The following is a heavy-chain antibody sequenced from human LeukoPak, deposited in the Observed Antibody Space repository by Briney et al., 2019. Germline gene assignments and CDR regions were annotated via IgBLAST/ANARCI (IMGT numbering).Heavy chain of an antibody. CDR1: GYTFTSYG. D-gene: IGHD2-15*01. J-gene: IGHJ4*02. V-gene: IGHV1-18*01. Sequence: GASVKVSCKASGYTFTSYGISWVRQAPGQGLEWMGWISAYNGNTNYAQKLQGRVTMTTDTSTSTAYMELRSLSSDDTAVYYCARGSGVVVVAATPDVFDYWGQGTLVTVSS. CDR2: ISAYNGNT. CDR3: ARGSGVVVVAATPDVFDY.